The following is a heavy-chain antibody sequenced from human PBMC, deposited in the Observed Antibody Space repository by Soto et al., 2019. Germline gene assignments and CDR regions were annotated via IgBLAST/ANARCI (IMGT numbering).Heavy chain of an antibody. Sequence: ASVKVSCKASGYPFTGHYIHWVRQAPEQGPEWMGEIGPESGATRYAQKFQGRVTMTMDMSITTVYMELSNLSPDDTAVYYGGRRRSGQIVMLYWAQATQVTVYS. CDR3: GRRRSGQIVMLY. CDR1: GYPFTGHY. V-gene: IGHV1-2*02. CDR2: IGPESGAT. D-gene: IGHD3-16*01. J-gene: IGHJ4*02.